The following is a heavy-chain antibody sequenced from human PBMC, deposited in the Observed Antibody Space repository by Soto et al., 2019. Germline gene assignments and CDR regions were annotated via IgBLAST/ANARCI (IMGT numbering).Heavy chain of an antibody. J-gene: IGHJ6*02. CDR2: VNTGDSNA. D-gene: IGHD3-16*02. V-gene: IGHV5-51*01. CDR1: GYSFTNFW. CDR3: ARLLRNQLSDYYYGMDV. Sequence: GESLKISCKGSGYSFTNFWIGWVRQMPGKGLEWMGIVNTGDSNARYSPSFQGQVTISADRSISTAYMQWSSLKASDTAMYYCARLLRNQLSDYYYGMDVWGQGTTVTVSS.